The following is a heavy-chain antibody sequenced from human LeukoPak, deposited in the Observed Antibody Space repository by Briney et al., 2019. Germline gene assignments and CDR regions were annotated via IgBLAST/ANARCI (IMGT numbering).Heavy chain of an antibody. D-gene: IGHD3-22*01. CDR2: ISPTGGST. J-gene: IGHJ3*02. CDR3: ARDGHRRYYYDSSGRENAFDI. V-gene: IGHV1-46*01. CDR1: GYTFTSNY. Sequence: ASVKVSCKAFGYTFTSNYMHWVRQAPGQGPEWMGVISPTGGSTTYAQKFQGRVTLTRDMSTSTDYLELSSLRSDDTAVYYCARDGHRRYYYDSSGRENAFDIWGQGTMVTVSS.